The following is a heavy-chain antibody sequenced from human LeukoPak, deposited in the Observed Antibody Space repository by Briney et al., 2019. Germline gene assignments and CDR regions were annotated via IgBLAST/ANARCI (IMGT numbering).Heavy chain of an antibody. CDR2: MNHSGST. CDR3: ARLTKNDSGTYRFGKKKRGYMDV. D-gene: IGHD3-10*01. CDR1: GGSFSGYY. V-gene: IGHV4-34*01. J-gene: IGHJ6*03. Sequence: PSETLSLTCAVYGGSFSGYYWSWIRQPPGKGLEWIGEMNHSGSTNYNPSLKSRVTISVDTSKNQFSLRLGSVTAADTAVYYCARLTKNDSGTYRFGKKKRGYMDVWGKGTTVTISS.